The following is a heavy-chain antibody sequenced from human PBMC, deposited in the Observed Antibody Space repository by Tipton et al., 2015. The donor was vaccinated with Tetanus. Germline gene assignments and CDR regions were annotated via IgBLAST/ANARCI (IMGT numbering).Heavy chain of an antibody. CDR1: GFTFSTYT. Sequence: SLRLSCAASGFTFSTYTINWVRQAPGKGLEWASSISSTSYYLYYADSVKGRFTLSRDNAKNSLYLQMNSLRAEDTAVYYCAREGSGQGFDYWGRGTLVTVSS. CDR2: ISSTSYYL. J-gene: IGHJ4*02. CDR3: AREGSGQGFDY. V-gene: IGHV3-21*01. D-gene: IGHD3-10*01.